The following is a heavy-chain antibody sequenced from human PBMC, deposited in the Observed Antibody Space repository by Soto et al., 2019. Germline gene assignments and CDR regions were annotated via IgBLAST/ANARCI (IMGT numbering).Heavy chain of an antibody. V-gene: IGHV4-59*08. CDR1: GDSIGTYN. J-gene: IGHJ6*02. Sequence: QVQLQASGPGLVKPSDTLSLTCTVSGDSIGTYNWGWIRQPPGKRLEWIGYIYSNGGTSYNPALKRXVXXSADTSTKQFSLRLSSVTAADTAVYYCVRQGIGALPGLVDVWGQGTTVTVSS. CDR3: VRQGIGALPGLVDV. CDR2: IYSNGGT. D-gene: IGHD1-26*01.